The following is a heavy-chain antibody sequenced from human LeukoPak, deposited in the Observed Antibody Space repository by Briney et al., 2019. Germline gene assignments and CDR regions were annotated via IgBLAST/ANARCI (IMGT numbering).Heavy chain of an antibody. D-gene: IGHD6-19*01. J-gene: IGHJ5*02. V-gene: IGHV4-39*01. Sequence: PSETLSLTCTVSGGSISSSSYYWGWIRQPPGKGLEWIGSIYYSGSTYYNPSLKSRVTISVDTSKNQFSLKLSSVTAADTAVYYCARRPGDSSGWYLSWFDPWGQGTLVTVSS. CDR3: ARRPGDSSGWYLSWFDP. CDR2: IYYSGST. CDR1: GGSISSSSYY.